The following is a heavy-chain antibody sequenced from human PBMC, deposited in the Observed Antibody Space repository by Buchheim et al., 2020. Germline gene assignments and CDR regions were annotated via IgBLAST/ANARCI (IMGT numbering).Heavy chain of an antibody. CDR1: GGSISSSNW. CDR3: ARAHSYYYDSSGYYSPYYYYGMDV. CDR2: IYHSGST. J-gene: IGHJ6*02. V-gene: IGHV4-4*02. D-gene: IGHD3-22*01. Sequence: QVQLQESGPGLVKPSGTLSLTCAVSGGSISSSNWWSWVRQPPGKGLEWIGEIYHSGSTNYNPSLKSRVTISVDKSKNQFYLKLSSVTAADTAVYYCARAHSYYYDSSGYYSPYYYYGMDVWGQGTT.